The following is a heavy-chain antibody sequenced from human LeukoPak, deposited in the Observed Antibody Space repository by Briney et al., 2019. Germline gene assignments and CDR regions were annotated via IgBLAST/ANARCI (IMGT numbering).Heavy chain of an antibody. CDR3: ARDGGLWSGYTTYGMDV. V-gene: IGHV1-2*04. J-gene: IGHJ6*02. D-gene: IGHD3-3*01. CDR2: INPNSGGT. Sequence: ASVKVSCKASGYTFTGYYMHWVRQAPGQGLEWMGWINPNSGGTNYAQKFQGWVTMTRDTSISTAYMELSRLRSDDTAVYYCARDGGLWSGYTTYGMDVWGQGTTVTVSS. CDR1: GYTFTGYY.